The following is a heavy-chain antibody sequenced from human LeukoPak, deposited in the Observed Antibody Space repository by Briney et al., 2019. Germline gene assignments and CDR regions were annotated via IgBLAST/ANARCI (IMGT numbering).Heavy chain of an antibody. CDR3: ARAPSVAATLPSDY. J-gene: IGHJ4*02. V-gene: IGHV1-18*01. Sequence: ASVKVSCKASGYTFINYGISWVRQAPGQGLEWMGWISVYNGNRNYAQKFQGRVTMTTDTSTSTAYMEPRSLRSDDAAIYYCARAPSVAATLPSDYWGQGTLVTVSS. D-gene: IGHD2-15*01. CDR1: GYTFINYG. CDR2: ISVYNGNR.